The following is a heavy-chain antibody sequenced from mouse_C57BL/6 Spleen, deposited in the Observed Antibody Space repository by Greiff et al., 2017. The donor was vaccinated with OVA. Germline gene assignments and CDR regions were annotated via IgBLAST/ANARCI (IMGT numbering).Heavy chain of an antibody. V-gene: IGHV1-55*01. CDR1: GYTFTSYW. CDR2: IYPGSGST. J-gene: IGHJ4*01. CDR3: ARPATYYYGMDY. D-gene: IGHD1-2*01. Sequence: LQLQQPVAELVKPGASVKMSCKASGYTFTSYWITWVKQRPGQGLEWIGGIYPGSGSTNYNEKFKSKATLTVDTSSSTAYLQLSSLTSEDSAVYYCARPATYYYGMDYWGQGTSVTVSS.